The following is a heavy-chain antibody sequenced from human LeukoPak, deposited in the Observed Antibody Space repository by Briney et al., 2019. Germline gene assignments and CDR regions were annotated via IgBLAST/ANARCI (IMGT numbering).Heavy chain of an antibody. CDR1: GFTFSSYS. CDR3: ARREPAFDY. J-gene: IGHJ4*02. CDR2: ISSSSSTI. D-gene: IGHD1-14*01. Sequence: PGGSLRLSCAASGFTFSSYSMNWVRQAPGKGLEWVSYISSSSSTIYYADSVKGRFTISRDNAKNSLYLQMNSLRAEDTAVYYCARREPAFDYWGQGTLVTVSS. V-gene: IGHV3-48*01.